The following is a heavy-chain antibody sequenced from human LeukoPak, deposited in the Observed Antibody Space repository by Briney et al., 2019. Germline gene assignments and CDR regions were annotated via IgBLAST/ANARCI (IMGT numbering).Heavy chain of an antibody. V-gene: IGHV3-73*01. D-gene: IGHD3-16*01. CDR1: GFTFSVSA. J-gene: IGHJ4*02. Sequence: GGSLRLSCAASGFTFSVSAMHWVRQAPGKGLEWIGRVRTRSSNYATGYAESVKGRFTIPRDDSKNMAYLQMNSLTSEDTAVYYCTRLDYGHDYWGQGTLVMVSS. CDR2: VRTRSSNYAT. CDR3: TRLDYGHDY.